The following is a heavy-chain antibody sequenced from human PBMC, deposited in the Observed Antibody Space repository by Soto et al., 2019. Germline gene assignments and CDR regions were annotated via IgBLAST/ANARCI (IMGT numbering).Heavy chain of an antibody. Sequence: GGSLRLSCAASGFTFTNYAMAWVRQAPGEGLEWVANIKHDGVEKYYADSVEGRFTISRDNAKNSLYLQMNSLRAEDTAVYYCARVRSSTKKYYFDYWGQGTLVTVSS. CDR2: IKHDGVEK. CDR1: GFTFTNYA. J-gene: IGHJ4*02. D-gene: IGHD2-2*01. V-gene: IGHV3-7*01. CDR3: ARVRSSTKKYYFDY.